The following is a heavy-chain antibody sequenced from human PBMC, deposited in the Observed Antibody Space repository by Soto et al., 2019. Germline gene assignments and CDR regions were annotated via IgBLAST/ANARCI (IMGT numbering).Heavy chain of an antibody. J-gene: IGHJ6*02. Sequence: QVQLVQSGAEVKKPGASVKVSCKAFGYTFTSYDINWVRQATGQGLEWMGWMNPNSGNTGYAQKFQGRVTMTRNTSISTAYMELSSLRSEDTAVYYCARGRSIAARPYYYYGMDVWGQGTTVTVSS. CDR2: MNPNSGNT. CDR1: GYTFTSYD. V-gene: IGHV1-8*01. CDR3: ARGRSIAARPYYYYGMDV. D-gene: IGHD6-6*01.